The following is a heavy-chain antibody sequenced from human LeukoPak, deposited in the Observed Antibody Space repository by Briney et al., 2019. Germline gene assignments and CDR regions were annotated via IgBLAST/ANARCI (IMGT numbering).Heavy chain of an antibody. V-gene: IGHV3-7*03. Sequence: QAGGSLRLSCAASGFTFSSYWMSWVRQAPGKGLGWVANIEQDGSEKYYVDSVKGRFTISRDNAKNSLYLQMNSLRAEDTAVYYCAREHRGFGSLCPYFDYWGQGTLVTVSS. J-gene: IGHJ4*02. CDR1: GFTFSSYW. D-gene: IGHD3-10*01. CDR3: AREHRGFGSLCPYFDY. CDR2: IEQDGSEK.